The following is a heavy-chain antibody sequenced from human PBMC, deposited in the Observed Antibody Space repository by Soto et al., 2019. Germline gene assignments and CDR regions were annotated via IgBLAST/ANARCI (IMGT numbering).Heavy chain of an antibody. J-gene: IGHJ5*02. Sequence: QVQLVQSGAEVKKPGSSVKVSCKASGGTFSSYAISWVRQATGQGLEWMGGIIPIFGTANYAQKFQGRVTITADESTSTAYMELSSLRSEDTAVYYGARPGVAGTISGWFDPWGQGTLVTVSS. CDR3: ARPGVAGTISGWFDP. CDR1: GGTFSSYA. CDR2: IIPIFGTA. D-gene: IGHD6-19*01. V-gene: IGHV1-69*01.